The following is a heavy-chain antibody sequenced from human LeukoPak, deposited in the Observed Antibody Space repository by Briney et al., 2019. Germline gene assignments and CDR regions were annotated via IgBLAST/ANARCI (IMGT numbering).Heavy chain of an antibody. CDR3: ARGDPDAFDI. CDR2: IYYSGST. J-gene: IGHJ3*02. Sequence: SETLSLTCAVSGGSISSGGYSWSWIRQPPGKGLEWIGYIYYSGSTYYNPSLKSRVTISVDTSKNQFSLKLSSVTAADTAVYYCARGDPDAFDIWGQGTMVTVSS. CDR1: GGSISSGGYS. V-gene: IGHV4-30-4*07. D-gene: IGHD2-21*01.